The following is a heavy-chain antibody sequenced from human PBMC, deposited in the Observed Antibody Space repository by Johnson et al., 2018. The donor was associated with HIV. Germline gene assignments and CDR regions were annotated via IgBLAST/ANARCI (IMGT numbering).Heavy chain of an antibody. CDR2: IYSGVST. D-gene: IGHD5-12*01. J-gene: IGHJ3*02. CDR1: GFTVSSNY. Sequence: VQVVESGGGLVQPGGSLRLSCAASGFTVSSNYMSWVRQAPGKGLAWVSVIYSGVSTYYADSVKGRFTISRDNSKNTVYLQMISLRAEDTAVYYTRATIPRDAFGIWGQGTMVTVSS. V-gene: IGHV3-66*02. CDR3: RATIPRDAFGI.